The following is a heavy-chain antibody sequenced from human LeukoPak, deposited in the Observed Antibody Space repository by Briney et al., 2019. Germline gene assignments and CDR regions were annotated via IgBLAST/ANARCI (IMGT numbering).Heavy chain of an antibody. CDR2: IIPILGIA. J-gene: IGHJ6*02. V-gene: IGHV1-69*04. Sequence: SVRVSCKASGGTFSSYAISWVRQAPGQGLEWMGRIIPILGIANYAQKFQGRVTITADKSTSTAYMELSSLRSEDTAVYYCARGYYYGMDVWGQGTTVTVSS. CDR1: GGTFSSYA. CDR3: ARGYYYGMDV.